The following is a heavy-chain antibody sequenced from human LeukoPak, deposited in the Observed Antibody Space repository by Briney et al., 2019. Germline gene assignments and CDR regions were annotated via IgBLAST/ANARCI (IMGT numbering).Heavy chain of an antibody. CDR3: ARGTPPRFYRYAEIYFDY. J-gene: IGHJ4*02. Sequence: GGSVKVSCKASGYTFTSYDINWVRQATGQGLEWMGWINTNTGNPTFAQGFTGRFVLSLDTSVGTAYLQISSLKAEDTAVYYCARGTPPRFYRYAEIYFDYWGQGTLVTVSS. CDR1: GYTFTSYD. CDR2: INTNTGNP. V-gene: IGHV7-4-1*02. D-gene: IGHD5-18*01.